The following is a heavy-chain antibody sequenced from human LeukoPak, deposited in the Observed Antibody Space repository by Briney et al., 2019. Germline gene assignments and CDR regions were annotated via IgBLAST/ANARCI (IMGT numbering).Heavy chain of an antibody. CDR1: GFTFSSYS. Sequence: PGGSLRLSCAASGFTFSSYSMNWVRQAPGKGLEWASSISSSSSYIYYADSVKGRFAISRDNAKNSLYLQMNSLRAEDTAVYYCARDHRGSNYWGQGTLVTVSS. V-gene: IGHV3-21*01. D-gene: IGHD3-10*01. J-gene: IGHJ4*02. CDR3: ARDHRGSNY. CDR2: ISSSSSYI.